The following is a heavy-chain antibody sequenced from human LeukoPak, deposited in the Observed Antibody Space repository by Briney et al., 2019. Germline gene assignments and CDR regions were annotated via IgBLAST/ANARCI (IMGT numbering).Heavy chain of an antibody. J-gene: IGHJ4*02. CDR1: GGSISSGGYS. D-gene: IGHD3-10*01. CDR3: ATRYGDY. CDR2: IYYSGST. Sequence: PSQTLSLTCAVSGGSISSGGYSWSWIRQPPGKGLEWIGYIYYSGSTYYNPSLTSRVTISVDTSKNQFPLKLSSVTAADTAVYYCATRYGDYWGQGTLVTVSS. V-gene: IGHV4-30-2*01.